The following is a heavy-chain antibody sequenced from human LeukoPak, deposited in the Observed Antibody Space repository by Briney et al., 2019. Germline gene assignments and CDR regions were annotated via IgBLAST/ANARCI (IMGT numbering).Heavy chain of an antibody. CDR3: ARDRRYYDY. CDR1: GFTFSSYG. V-gene: IGHV3-33*01. Sequence: GGSLRLSCAASGFTFSSYGIHWVRQAPGKGLEWVALIWYDGIHKYYADSLKGRFTISRDNAKNSLYLQMNSLRAEDTAVYYCARDRRYYDYWGQGTLVTVSS. D-gene: IGHD3-22*01. J-gene: IGHJ4*02. CDR2: IWYDGIHK.